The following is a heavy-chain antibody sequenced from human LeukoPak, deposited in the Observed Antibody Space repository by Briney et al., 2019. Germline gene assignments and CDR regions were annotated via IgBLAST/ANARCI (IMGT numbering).Heavy chain of an antibody. CDR1: GYTFTGYY. CDR3: ARDSRELTILMDV. Sequence: GASVKASCKASGYTFTGYYMHWVRQAPGQGLEWMGWINPNSGGTNYAQKFQGRVTMTRDTSISTAYVELSRLRSDDTAVYYCARDSRELTILMDVWGKGTTVTISS. D-gene: IGHD1-7*01. V-gene: IGHV1-2*02. CDR2: INPNSGGT. J-gene: IGHJ6*03.